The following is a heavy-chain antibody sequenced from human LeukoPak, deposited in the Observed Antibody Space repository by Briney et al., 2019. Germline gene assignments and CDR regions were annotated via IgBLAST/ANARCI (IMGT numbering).Heavy chain of an antibody. CDR1: GYSFTSGHY. Sequence: SSETLSLTCSVSGYSFTSGHYWGWIRQPPGKGLEWIANIYHTGSAHYNPSLKSRVTISVDTSKNQFSLKLTSVTAADTAVYFCARRRPTTVLTSGLDIWDQGTMVTVSS. V-gene: IGHV4-38-2*01. D-gene: IGHD4/OR15-4a*01. J-gene: IGHJ3*02. CDR3: ARRRPTTVLTSGLDI. CDR2: IYHTGSA.